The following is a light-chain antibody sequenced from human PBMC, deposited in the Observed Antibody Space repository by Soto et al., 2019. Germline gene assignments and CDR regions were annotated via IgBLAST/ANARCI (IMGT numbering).Light chain of an antibody. CDR1: QNVANY. V-gene: IGKV3-11*01. CDR3: HQRSNLPQT. Sequence: VLAQSVATLSLSHRERAILSCRASQNVANYLDWYQQKPGKAPKLLIYESSNWESGIAARFSGSGSGTDFTLTISSLEPEDFAVYYCHQRSNLPQTFGQGTKVDIK. J-gene: IGKJ1*01. CDR2: ESS.